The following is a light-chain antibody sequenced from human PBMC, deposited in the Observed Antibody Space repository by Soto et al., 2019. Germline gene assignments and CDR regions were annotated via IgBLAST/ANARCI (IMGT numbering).Light chain of an antibody. V-gene: IGLV1-51*02. J-gene: IGLJ2*01. CDR2: ENY. CDR3: GTWDNSLSAGV. CDR1: SSNIENNY. Sequence: QSVLTQPPSVSAAPGQKVTISCSGSSSNIENNYVSWYQQLPGTAPKLLIYENYNRPSVIPDRFSGSKSGTSATLGITGLQTGDEGDYYCGTWDNSLSAGVFGGGTKLTVL.